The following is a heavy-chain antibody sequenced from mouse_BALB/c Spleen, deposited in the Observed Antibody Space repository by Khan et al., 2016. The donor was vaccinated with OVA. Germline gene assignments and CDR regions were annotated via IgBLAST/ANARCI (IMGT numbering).Heavy chain of an antibody. V-gene: IGHV5-17*02. Sequence: EVELVESGGGLVQTGGSRKLSCAASGFTFSGFGMHWVRQTPEKGLEWVAYISDGSNTIYYADTVKGRFTISRDKPKNTLFLQMTSRRSEDTAMYDCARTGYYYFDYWGQGTTLTVSP. CDR2: ISDGSNTI. CDR3: ARTGYYYFDY. D-gene: IGHD2-3*01. J-gene: IGHJ2*01. CDR1: GFTFSGFG.